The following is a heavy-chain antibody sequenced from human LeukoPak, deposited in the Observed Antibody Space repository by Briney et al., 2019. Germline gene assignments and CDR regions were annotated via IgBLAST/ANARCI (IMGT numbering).Heavy chain of an antibody. CDR1: GYSFTTYW. V-gene: IGHV5-51*01. CDR2: IYPGDSDT. CDR3: AIHYYYDSSGDWVY. J-gene: IGHJ4*02. D-gene: IGHD3-22*01. Sequence: GESLKISCRGSGYSFTTYWIGWVRQMPGKGLEWMGIIYPGDSDTRYTPSFQGQVTMSADKSINTAYLQWSSLKASDTAMYYCAIHYYYDSSGDWVYWGQGTLVTVSS.